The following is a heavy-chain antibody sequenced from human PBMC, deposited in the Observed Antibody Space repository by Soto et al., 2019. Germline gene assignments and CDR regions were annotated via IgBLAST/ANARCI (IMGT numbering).Heavy chain of an antibody. CDR1: GFIFTSYG. J-gene: IGHJ6*02. Sequence: GGSLRLSCAASGFIFTSYGMHWVRQAPGKGLEWMALILHDGSAEYYADSVKGRFTISRDNSKNTLYLQMNSLTAEDTAVYYCARSRDGYSFYFYYGMDGWGQGTTVTV. D-gene: IGHD4-4*01. CDR3: ARSRDGYSFYFYYGMDG. CDR2: ILHDGSAE. V-gene: IGHV3-30*03.